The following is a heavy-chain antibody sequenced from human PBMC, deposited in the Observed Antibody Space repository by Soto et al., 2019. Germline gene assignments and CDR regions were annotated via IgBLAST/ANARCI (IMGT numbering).Heavy chain of an antibody. CDR1: GFTFSSYA. D-gene: IGHD6-19*01. Sequence: QVQLVESGGGVVQPGRSLRLSCAASGFTFSSYAMHWVRQAPGKGLEWVAVIYYDGSNEYYADSVKGRFTISRDNSKNKLYLQINSLRAEDTAVYYCARDYSSTSYGFDSWGQGTLVTVSS. CDR3: ARDYSSTSYGFDS. V-gene: IGHV3-33*01. CDR2: IYYDGSNE. J-gene: IGHJ4*02.